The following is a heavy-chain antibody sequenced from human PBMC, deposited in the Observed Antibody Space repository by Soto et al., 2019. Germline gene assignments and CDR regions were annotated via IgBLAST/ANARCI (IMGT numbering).Heavy chain of an antibody. CDR2: TNPNSGGP. CDR1: GYTFTGYY. Sequence: GASVKVSCKASGYTFTGYYIHWVRQAPGQRLEWMGYTNPNSGGPNYAQKFQGRVTMTRDTSISTAYMELSRLRSDDTAVYFCARDYWSGDRYYYGMDVWGQGTTVTVSS. CDR3: ARDYWSGDRYYYGMDV. D-gene: IGHD3-3*01. V-gene: IGHV1-2*02. J-gene: IGHJ6*02.